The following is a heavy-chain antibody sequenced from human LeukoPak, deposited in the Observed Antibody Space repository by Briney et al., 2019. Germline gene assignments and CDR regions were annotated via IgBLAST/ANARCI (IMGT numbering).Heavy chain of an antibody. D-gene: IGHD2-21*02. Sequence: PSQTLSLTCTVSGGSISSGGYYWTWIRQHPGKGLEWIGYMYHSGTTYYNPSLKSRVSLSVDTSKNQFSLRLSSVTAADTAVYYCARRRADCGGDCKFDLWGRGTLVTVSS. CDR1: GGSISSGGYY. CDR3: ARRRADCGGDCKFDL. V-gene: IGHV4-31*03. CDR2: MYHSGTT. J-gene: IGHJ2*01.